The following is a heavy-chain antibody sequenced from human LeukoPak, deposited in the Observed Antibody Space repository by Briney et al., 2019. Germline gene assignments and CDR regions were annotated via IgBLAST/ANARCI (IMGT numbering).Heavy chain of an antibody. CDR1: GFTFSSYA. V-gene: IGHV3-23*01. CDR2: ISGSGGGT. J-gene: IGHJ4*02. CDR3: AKGLRFLEWLLLPLTPFDY. D-gene: IGHD3-3*01. Sequence: GGSLRLSCAASGFTFSSYAMSWVRQAPGKGLEWVSAISGSGGGTYYADSVKGRFTISRDNSKNTLYLQMNSLRAEDTAVYYCAKGLRFLEWLLLPLTPFDYWGQGTLVTVSS.